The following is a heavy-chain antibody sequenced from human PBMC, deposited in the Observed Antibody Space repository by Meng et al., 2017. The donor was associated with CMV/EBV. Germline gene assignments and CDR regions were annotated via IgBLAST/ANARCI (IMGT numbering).Heavy chain of an antibody. J-gene: IGHJ4*02. CDR3: ARDASFYLDSSGYYSAY. CDR1: YSFRNFG. D-gene: IGHD3-22*01. Sequence: YSFRNFGIRWVRQAPGQGLEWMGWISGYNGNTNYAQRFQGRVTMTTDASTSTTYMDLRSLRSDDTAVYYCARDASFYLDSSGYYSAYWGQGTLVTVSS. CDR2: ISGYNGNT. V-gene: IGHV1-18*01.